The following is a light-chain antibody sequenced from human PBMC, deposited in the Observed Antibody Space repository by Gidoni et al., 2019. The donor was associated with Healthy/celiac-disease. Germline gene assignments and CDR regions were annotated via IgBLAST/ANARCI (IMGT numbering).Light chain of an antibody. CDR1: SSDGGGYNY. J-gene: IGLJ2*01. CDR3: SSYTSSSTEVV. CDR2: DVS. Sequence: QSALTQPASVSGSPGQSITISCTGTSSDGGGYNYVSWYQQHPGKAPKLMIYDVSNRPPGVSNRFSGSKSGNTASLTISGLQAEDEADYYCSSYTSSSTEVVFGGGTKLTVL. V-gene: IGLV2-14*01.